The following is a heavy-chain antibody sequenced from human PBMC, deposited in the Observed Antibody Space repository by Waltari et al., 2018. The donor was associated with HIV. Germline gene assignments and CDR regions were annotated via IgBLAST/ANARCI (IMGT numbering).Heavy chain of an antibody. V-gene: IGHV3-48*01. CDR3: ARDTKVAGGQVLRPRYFDY. D-gene: IGHD1-1*01. J-gene: IGHJ4*02. CDR1: AVTSNTTL. CDR2: IGPSATTI. Sequence: EVQLQEAGGGIDKPGGLPTVHWGGPAVTSNTTLRHGGRPTPRKGLRWISLIGPSATTIFSADALKGRFTTSRDNANNSLYLQMSGLRPEDAGVYFCARDTKVAGGQVLRPRYFDYWGQGTPVSVSS.